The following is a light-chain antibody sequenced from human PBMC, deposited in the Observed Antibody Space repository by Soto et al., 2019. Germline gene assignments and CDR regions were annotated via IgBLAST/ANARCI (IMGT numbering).Light chain of an antibody. V-gene: IGLV2-14*01. CDR1: SSDVGGYNY. CDR2: AVS. Sequence: QSVLPQPASVSGSPGQSITISCTGTSSDVGGYNYVSWYQQHPGKAPKLMIYAVSYRPSGVSNRFSGSKSGNTASLTISGLQSEDEADYYFSSYTITRTLVFGTGTKVTVL. CDR3: SSYTITRTLV. J-gene: IGLJ1*01.